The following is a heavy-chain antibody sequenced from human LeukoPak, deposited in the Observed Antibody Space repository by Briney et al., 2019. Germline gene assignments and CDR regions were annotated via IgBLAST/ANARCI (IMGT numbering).Heavy chain of an antibody. CDR1: GFTFSSYW. V-gene: IGHV3-74*01. CDR3: AREREDLYYYYGMDV. J-gene: IGHJ6*02. D-gene: IGHD1-26*01. Sequence: PGGSLRLSCAASGFTFSSYWMHWVRQAPGKGLVWVSRINSDGSSTSYADSVKGRFTISRDNAKNTLYLQMNSLRAEDTAVYYCAREREDLYYYYGMDVWGQGTTVTVSS. CDR2: INSDGSST.